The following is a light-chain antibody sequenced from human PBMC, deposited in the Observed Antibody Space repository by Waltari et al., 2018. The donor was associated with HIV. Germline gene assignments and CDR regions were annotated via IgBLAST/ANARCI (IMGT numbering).Light chain of an antibody. CDR2: EVS. J-gene: IGLJ2*01. V-gene: IGLV2-14*01. Sequence: QSALTQPASVSGSPGQSITISCTGTSSAVGAYNYVSWYQQHPGKAPKLMIYEVSNRPSGVSNRFSGSKSGNTASLTISGLQAEDEADYYCSSYTSSSTLVGFGGGTKLTVL. CDR3: SSYTSSSTLVG. CDR1: SSAVGAYNY.